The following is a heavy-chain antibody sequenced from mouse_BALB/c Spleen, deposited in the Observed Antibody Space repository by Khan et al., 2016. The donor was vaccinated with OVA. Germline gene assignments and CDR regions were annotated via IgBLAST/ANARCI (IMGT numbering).Heavy chain of an antibody. J-gene: IGHJ3*01. CDR1: GYTFTSYW. V-gene: IGHV1-5*01. CDR3: TRFGYLFAY. D-gene: IGHD2-2*01. Sequence: VQLQQSGTVLARPGTSVKMSCKASGYTFTSYWMHWVKQRPGQGLEWIGAIYPGNSDTSYNQKFKGKPKLTAVTSTSTAYMELSSLTNEDSAVYYCTRFGYLFAYWGQGTLVTVSA. CDR2: IYPGNSDT.